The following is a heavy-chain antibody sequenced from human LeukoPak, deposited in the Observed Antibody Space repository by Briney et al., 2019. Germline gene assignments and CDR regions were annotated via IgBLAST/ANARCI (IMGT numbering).Heavy chain of an antibody. CDR3: ARRAVAGTGVDY. V-gene: IGHV4-39*01. CDR1: GGSISSSSYY. D-gene: IGHD6-19*01. CDR2: IYYSGST. Sequence: SETLSLTCTVSGGSISSSSYYWGWIRQPPGKGLEWIGSIYYSGSTYYNPSLKSRATISVDTSKNQFSLKLSSVTAADTAVYYCARRAVAGTGVDYWGQGTLVTVSS. J-gene: IGHJ4*02.